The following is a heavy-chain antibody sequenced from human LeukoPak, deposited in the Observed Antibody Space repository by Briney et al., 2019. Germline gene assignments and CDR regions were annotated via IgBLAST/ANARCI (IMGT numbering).Heavy chain of an antibody. D-gene: IGHD5-12*01. CDR1: GFTFSSYA. J-gene: IGHJ4*02. V-gene: IGHV3-23*01. Sequence: GGSLRLSCAASGFTFSSYAMSWVRQAPGKGLEWVSAISGSGGSTYYADSVKGRFTISRDNSKNTLYLQMNSLRAEDTAVYYCAKGPPGYSGYESGDYWGQGTLVTVPS. CDR2: ISGSGGST. CDR3: AKGPPGYSGYESGDY.